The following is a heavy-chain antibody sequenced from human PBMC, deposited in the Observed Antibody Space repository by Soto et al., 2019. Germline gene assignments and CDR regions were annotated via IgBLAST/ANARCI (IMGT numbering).Heavy chain of an antibody. V-gene: IGHV4-4*02. CDR3: ASDRSGSGSYWDYYYGTDV. CDR2: IYHSGST. D-gene: IGHD3-10*01. J-gene: IGHJ6*02. Sequence: QVQLQESGPGLVKPSGTLSLACAVSDGSISSSNWWSWVRQPPGKGLEWIGEIYHSGSTNYNPSLKSRVTISVDKSKNQFSLKLSSVTAADTAVYYCASDRSGSGSYWDYYYGTDVWGQGTTVTVSS. CDR1: DGSISSSNW.